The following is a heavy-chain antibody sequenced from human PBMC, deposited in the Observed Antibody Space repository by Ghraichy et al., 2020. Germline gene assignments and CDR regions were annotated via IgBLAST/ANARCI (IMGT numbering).Heavy chain of an antibody. V-gene: IGHV1-58*01. CDR3: AAGIPSYSSGWYVPVRSFLDYYYGMDV. CDR1: GFTFTSSA. CDR2: IVVGSGNT. Sequence: SVKVSCKASGFTFTSSAVQWVRQARGQRLEWIGWIVVGSGNTNYAQKFQERVTITRDMSTSTAYMELSSLRSEDTAVYYCAAGIPSYSSGWYVPVRSFLDYYYGMDVWGQGTTVTVSS. J-gene: IGHJ6*02. D-gene: IGHD6-19*01.